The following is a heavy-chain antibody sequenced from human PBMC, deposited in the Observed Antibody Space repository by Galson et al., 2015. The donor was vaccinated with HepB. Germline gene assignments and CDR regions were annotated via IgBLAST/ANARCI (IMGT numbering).Heavy chain of an antibody. Sequence: SLRLSCAASGFTFSIYWMSWVRQAPGKGLEWVANIKQDGSEKYYVDSVKGRFTISRDNAKNSLYLQMNSLRAEDTAVYYCAAHDSSGYYYYYYYYMDVWGKGTAVTVSS. CDR3: AAHDSSGYYYYYYYYMDV. V-gene: IGHV3-7*01. J-gene: IGHJ6*03. CDR1: GFTFSIYW. CDR2: IKQDGSEK. D-gene: IGHD3-22*01.